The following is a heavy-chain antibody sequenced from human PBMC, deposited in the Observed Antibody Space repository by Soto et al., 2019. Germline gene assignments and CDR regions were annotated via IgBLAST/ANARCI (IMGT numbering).Heavy chain of an antibody. V-gene: IGHV1-18*01. J-gene: IGHJ4*02. D-gene: IGHD6-13*01. Sequence: VKVSCKASGYTFTSDGGSWVLQDPGQGLEWMGWISAYNGNTNYAQKLQGRVTMTTDTSTSTAYMELRSLRSDDTAVYYCGRDRDGSNDYWGQGTLVTGSS. CDR1: GYTFTSDG. CDR3: GRDRDGSNDY. CDR2: ISAYNGNT.